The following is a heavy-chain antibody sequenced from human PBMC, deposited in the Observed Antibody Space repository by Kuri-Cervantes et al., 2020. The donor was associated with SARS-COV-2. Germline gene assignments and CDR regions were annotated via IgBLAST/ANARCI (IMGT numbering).Heavy chain of an antibody. CDR3: ARDEGVMLGTISQFDY. D-gene: IGHD2-2*01. CDR1: GYTFSNYA. CDR2: INTGNGNT. V-gene: IGHV1-3*04. J-gene: IGHJ4*02. Sequence: ASVKVSCKASGYTFSNYAIHWVRQAPGQRLEWMGWINTGNGNTKYSQKFQGRVTITRDTSANIAYLELSSLRSEDTAVYHCARDEGVMLGTISQFDYWGQGTPVTVSS.